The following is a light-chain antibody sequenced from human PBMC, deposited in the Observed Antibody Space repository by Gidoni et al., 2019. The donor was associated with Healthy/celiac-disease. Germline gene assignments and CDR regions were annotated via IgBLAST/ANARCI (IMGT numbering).Light chain of an antibody. V-gene: IGKV4-1*01. Sequence: LGERATINCKSSQSVLYSSNNKNYLAWYQQKPGQPPKLLIYWASTRESGVPDRFSGRGSGTDFTLTSSSLQAEDVAVYYCQQYYSLPWTFGQGTKVEIK. CDR2: WAS. J-gene: IGKJ1*01. CDR1: QSVLYSSNNKNY. CDR3: QQYYSLPWT.